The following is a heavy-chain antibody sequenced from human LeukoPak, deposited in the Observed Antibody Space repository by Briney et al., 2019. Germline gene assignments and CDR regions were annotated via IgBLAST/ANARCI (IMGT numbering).Heavy chain of an antibody. J-gene: IGHJ6*03. D-gene: IGHD6-13*01. CDR3: ARGRIAAAGQYYYYYYYMDV. CDR1: GYTFTSYG. CDR2: ISAYNGNT. V-gene: IGHV1-18*01. Sequence: ASVKVSCKASGYTFTSYGISWVRQAPGQGLEWTGWISAYNGNTNYAQKLQGRVTMTTDTSTSTAYMELRSLRSDDTAVYYCARGRIAAAGQYYYYYYYMDVWGKGTTVTVSS.